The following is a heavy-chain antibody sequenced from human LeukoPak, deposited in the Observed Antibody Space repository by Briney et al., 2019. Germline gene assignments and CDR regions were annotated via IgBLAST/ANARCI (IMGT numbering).Heavy chain of an antibody. CDR2: ISAYNGNT. V-gene: IGHV1-18*01. CDR1: GYTFTSYG. D-gene: IGHD2-15*01. Sequence: GASVKVSCKASGYTFTSYGISWVRQAPGQGLEWMGWISAYNGNTNYAQKLQGRVTMTTDTSTSTAYMELRSLRSDDTAVYYCARVHIVVVVAATPIVFDYWGQGTLVTVSS. CDR3: ARVHIVVVVAATPIVFDY. J-gene: IGHJ4*02.